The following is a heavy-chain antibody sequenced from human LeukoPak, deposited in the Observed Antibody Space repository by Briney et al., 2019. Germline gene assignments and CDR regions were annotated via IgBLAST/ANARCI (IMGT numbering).Heavy chain of an antibody. CDR3: ARYSGSHYAFDI. CDR2: IYYNGKT. CDR1: GGAITDSNYY. J-gene: IGHJ3*02. D-gene: IGHD1-26*01. V-gene: IGHV4-39*01. Sequence: SETLSPTCTVSGGAITDSNYYWGWIRQPPGEGLEWIGNIYYNGKTFYNESVKSRVTISVDTSKNQFSLKLNSVTAADTALFYCARYSGSHYAFDIWGQGTMVTVSS.